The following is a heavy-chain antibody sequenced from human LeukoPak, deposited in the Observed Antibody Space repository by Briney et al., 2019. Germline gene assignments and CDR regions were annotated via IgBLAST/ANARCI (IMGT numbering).Heavy chain of an antibody. CDR2: IIPIFGTA. D-gene: IGHD6-19*01. CDR1: GGTFSSYA. Sequence: SVKVSCKASGGTFSSYAISWVRQAPGQGLEWMGGIIPIFGTANYAQKFQGRVTITADESTSTAYMELSSLRSEDTAVYYCARDGRLVHGLEYWGQGTLVTVSS. CDR3: ARDGRLVHGLEY. J-gene: IGHJ4*02. V-gene: IGHV1-69*13.